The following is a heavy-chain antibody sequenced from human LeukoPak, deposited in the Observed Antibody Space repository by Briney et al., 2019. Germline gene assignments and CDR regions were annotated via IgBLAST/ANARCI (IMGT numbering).Heavy chain of an antibody. CDR3: ARDFVPHSGYDSLPVPFDY. V-gene: IGHV1-46*01. CDR2: INPSGGST. CDR1: GYTFTSYY. D-gene: IGHD5-12*01. J-gene: IGHJ4*02. Sequence: GASVKVSCKTSGYTFTSYYIHWVRQAPGQGLKYMGIINPSGGSTNYAQKFQGRVTMTRDMSTTTVYMELSSLRSEDTAVYYCARDFVPHSGYDSLPVPFDYWGQGTLVTVSS.